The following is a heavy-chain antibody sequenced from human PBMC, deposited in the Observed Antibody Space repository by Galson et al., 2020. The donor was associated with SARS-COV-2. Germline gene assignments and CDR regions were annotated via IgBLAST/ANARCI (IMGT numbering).Heavy chain of an antibody. CDR2: INNSGRT. J-gene: IGHJ6*02. D-gene: IGHD1-1*01. V-gene: IGHV4-34*01. Sequence: SETLSLTCAVYGGSLGGNYWSWIRQPPGKGLEWIGEINNSGRTNYNPSLKSRVTISVDTSKNQFSLKVSSVIAADTAVYYCARKGWKVFYYYYGMDVWGQGTTVTVSS. CDR1: GGSLGGNY. CDR3: ARKGWKVFYYYYGMDV.